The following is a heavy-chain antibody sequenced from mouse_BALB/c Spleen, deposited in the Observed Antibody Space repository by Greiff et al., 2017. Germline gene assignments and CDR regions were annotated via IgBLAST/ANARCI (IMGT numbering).Heavy chain of an antibody. CDR1: GYAFSSSW. Sequence: VQRVESGPELVKPGASVKISCKASGYAFSSSWMNWVKQRPGQGLEWIGRIYPGDGDTNYNGKFKGKATLTADKSSSTAYMQLSSLTSVDSAVYFCARIYGYYFDYWGQGTTLTVSS. D-gene: IGHD1-2*01. J-gene: IGHJ2*01. V-gene: IGHV1-82*01. CDR3: ARIYGYYFDY. CDR2: IYPGDGDT.